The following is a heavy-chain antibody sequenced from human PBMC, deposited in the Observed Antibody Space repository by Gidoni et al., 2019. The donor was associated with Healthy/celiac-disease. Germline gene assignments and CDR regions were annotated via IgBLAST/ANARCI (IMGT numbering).Heavy chain of an antibody. V-gene: IGHV2-26*01. CDR2: IFSNDEK. Sequence: QVTLKESGPVLVKPTETLTLTCTVSGFSLSNARMGVSWIRQPPGKALEWLAHIFSNDEKSYSTSLKSRLTISKDTSKSQVVLTMTNMDPVDTATYYCARISFGAYYYDSSWLTRDYWGQGTLVTVSS. CDR3: ARISFGAYYYDSSWLTRDY. D-gene: IGHD3-22*01. J-gene: IGHJ4*02. CDR1: GFSLSNARMG.